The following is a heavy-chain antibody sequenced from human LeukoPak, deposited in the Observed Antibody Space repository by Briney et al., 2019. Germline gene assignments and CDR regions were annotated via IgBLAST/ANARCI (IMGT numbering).Heavy chain of an antibody. Sequence: SVKVSCKASEGTFSSYAISWVRQAPGQGLEWMGGIIPIFGTANYAQKFQGRVAITTDESTKTAYLELSSLISEDTAVYYCARASIFGVVFYYMDVWGNGTSVTVSS. CDR1: EGTFSSYA. CDR2: IIPIFGTA. V-gene: IGHV1-69*05. D-gene: IGHD3-3*01. J-gene: IGHJ6*03. CDR3: ARASIFGVVFYYMDV.